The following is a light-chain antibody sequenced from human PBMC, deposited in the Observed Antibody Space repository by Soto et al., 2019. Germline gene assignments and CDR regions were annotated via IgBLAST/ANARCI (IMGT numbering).Light chain of an antibody. J-gene: IGKJ4*01. CDR1: QGIGTL. V-gene: IGKV1-17*03. CDR3: LQHAGSPSA. Sequence: DIQLTQSPSDMSASVGDRVTITCRASQGIGTLLTWFQQKPGRVPKRLIYGAANLQNGVPTRFSGTGSGTEFTLTISSLQPEDFATYYCLQHAGSPSAFGGGTKVEIK. CDR2: GAA.